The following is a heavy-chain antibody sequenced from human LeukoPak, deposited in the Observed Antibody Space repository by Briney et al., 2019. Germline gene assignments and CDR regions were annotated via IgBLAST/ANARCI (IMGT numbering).Heavy chain of an antibody. J-gene: IGHJ4*02. CDR2: ITFDGDYT. Sequence: GGSLRLSCAASGFNFDDYAMNWVRQAPGKGLEWVSLITFDGDYTYYADSVKGRFTISRDNSEDSLDLQMNSLRVEDTALYYCTKGGGSGTKEVIDYWGQGTLVTVSS. CDR3: TKGGGSGTKEVIDY. CDR1: GFNFDDYA. D-gene: IGHD3-10*01. V-gene: IGHV3-43D*03.